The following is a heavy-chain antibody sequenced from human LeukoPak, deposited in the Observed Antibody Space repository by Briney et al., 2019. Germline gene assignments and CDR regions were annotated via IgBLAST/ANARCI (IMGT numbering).Heavy chain of an antibody. CDR3: ARELTSPYYYDSSGYAFDI. CDR1: GGSISSYY. V-gene: IGHV4-59*01. Sequence: SETLSLTCTVSGGSISSYYWSWIRQPPGKGLEWIGYMYYSGSTNYNPSLKSRVTISVDTSKNQFSLKLSSVTAADTAVYYCARELTSPYYYDSSGYAFDIWGQGTMVTVSS. D-gene: IGHD3-22*01. CDR2: MYYSGST. J-gene: IGHJ3*02.